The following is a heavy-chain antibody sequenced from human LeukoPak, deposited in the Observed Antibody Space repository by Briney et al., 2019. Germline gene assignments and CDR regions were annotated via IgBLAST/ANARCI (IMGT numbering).Heavy chain of an antibody. CDR1: GSTFSSYG. D-gene: IGHD4-17*01. Sequence: PGGSLRLSCAASGSTFSSYGMHWVRQAPGKGLEWVTFIRYDGSNKYYADSVKGRFTISRDNSKNTLYLQMNSLRAEDTAVYYCAKEVTTVTTATFDYWGQGTLVTVSS. V-gene: IGHV3-30*02. CDR2: IRYDGSNK. J-gene: IGHJ4*02. CDR3: AKEVTTVTTATFDY.